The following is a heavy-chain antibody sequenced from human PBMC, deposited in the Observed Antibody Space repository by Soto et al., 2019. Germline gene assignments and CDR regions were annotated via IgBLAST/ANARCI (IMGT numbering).Heavy chain of an antibody. CDR3: ARLLREGYYYYYGMDV. V-gene: IGHV4-39*01. CDR1: GGSISSSSYY. CDR2: IYYSGST. Sequence: SETLSLTCTVSGGSISSSSYYWGWIRQPPGKGLEWIGSIYYSGSTYYNPSLKSRVTISVDTSKNQFSLKLSSVTAADTAVYYCARLLREGYYYYYGMDVWGQGTTVTVSS. D-gene: IGHD3-16*01. J-gene: IGHJ6*02.